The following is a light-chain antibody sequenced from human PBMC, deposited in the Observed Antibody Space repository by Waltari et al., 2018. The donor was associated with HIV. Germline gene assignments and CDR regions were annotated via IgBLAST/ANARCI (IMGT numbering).Light chain of an antibody. Sequence: DIQMTQSPSSLSASAGDRITFTCRASQNINTFLNWFQQKPGQAPKLLIYDASTLQRGVPSMFSGRGSGTDFTLTISSLQPEDFASYYCLQTYNAPLTFGPGTKLDV. CDR2: DAS. CDR1: QNINTF. V-gene: IGKV1-39*01. CDR3: LQTYNAPLT. J-gene: IGKJ3*01.